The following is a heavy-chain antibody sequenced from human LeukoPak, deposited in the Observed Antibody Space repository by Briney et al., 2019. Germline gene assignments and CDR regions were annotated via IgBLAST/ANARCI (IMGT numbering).Heavy chain of an antibody. CDR3: ASLAYCGGDCYSYYFDY. Sequence: GGSLRLSCAASGFTLSDYYMSWIRQAPGKGLEWVSYISSSGSTIYYADSVKGRFTISRDNAKNSLYLQMNSLRAEDTAVYYCASLAYCGGDCYSYYFDYRGQGTLVTVSS. D-gene: IGHD2-21*02. CDR2: ISSSGSTI. V-gene: IGHV3-11*01. CDR1: GFTLSDYY. J-gene: IGHJ4*02.